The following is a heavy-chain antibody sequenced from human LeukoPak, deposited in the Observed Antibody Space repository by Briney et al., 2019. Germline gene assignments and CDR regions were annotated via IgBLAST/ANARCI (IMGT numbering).Heavy chain of an antibody. D-gene: IGHD5-18*01. CDR3: ARGCSYGTDYYCGMDV. CDR2: IYTSGST. Sequence: SETLSLTCTVSGGSISNGSYYWSWIRQPAGKGLEWIGRIYTSGSTNYNPSLKSRVTISVDTSKNQFSLKLSSVTAADTAVYYCARGCSYGTDYYCGMDVWGQGTTVTVSS. J-gene: IGHJ6*02. CDR1: GGSISNGSYY. V-gene: IGHV4-61*02.